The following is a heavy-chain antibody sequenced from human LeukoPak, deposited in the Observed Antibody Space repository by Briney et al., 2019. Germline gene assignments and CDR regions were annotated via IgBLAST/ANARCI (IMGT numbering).Heavy chain of an antibody. CDR3: AAAGRSYDTSAYPG. V-gene: IGHV1-24*01. CDR2: FDPEDGKT. CDR1: EYTLTELS. J-gene: IGHJ4*02. D-gene: IGHD3-22*01. Sequence: ASVKVSCKVSEYTLTELSIHWVRQAPGKGLEWMGDFDPEDGKTIYAQKFQGRVTMTEDTSTDTTYMELSSLRSEDTAVYYCAAAGRSYDTSAYPGWGQGTLVTVSS.